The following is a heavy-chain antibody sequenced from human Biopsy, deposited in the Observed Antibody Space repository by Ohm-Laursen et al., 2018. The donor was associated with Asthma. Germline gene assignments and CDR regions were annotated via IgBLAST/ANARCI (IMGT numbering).Heavy chain of an antibody. J-gene: IGHJ4*02. CDR3: ARKAGSCMSRTCYSLDF. CDR2: INSVFGTT. D-gene: IGHD2-15*01. CDR1: GGTFNTYV. Sequence: SSVKVSCKSLGGTFNTYVIGWVRQAPGQGLEWMGGINSVFGTTNYPQKFQDRVTITADDSTSTDYMELSSLRSEDTAVYYCARKAGSCMSRTCYSLDFWGQGTLVTVSS. V-gene: IGHV1-69*01.